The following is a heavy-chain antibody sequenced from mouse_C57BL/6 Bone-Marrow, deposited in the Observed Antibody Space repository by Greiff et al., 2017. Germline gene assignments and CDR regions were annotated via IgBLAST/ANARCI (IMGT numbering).Heavy chain of an antibody. CDR1: GYTFTSYW. CDR2: IHPSDSDT. D-gene: IGHD4-1*01. CDR3: AIRGSNWYAMDY. V-gene: IGHV1-74*01. Sequence: VQLQQPGAELVKPGASVKVSCKASGYTFTSYWMNWVKQRPGQGLEWIGRIHPSDSDTNYNQKFKGKATLTVDKTSSTAYLQLSSLTSEDSAVYYCAIRGSNWYAMDYWGQGTSVTVSS. J-gene: IGHJ4*01.